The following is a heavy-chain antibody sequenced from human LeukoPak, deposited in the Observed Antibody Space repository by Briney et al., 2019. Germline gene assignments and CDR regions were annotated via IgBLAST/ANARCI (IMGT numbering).Heavy chain of an antibody. CDR1: GFTFSSYA. CDR3: AKGVTGYSSSWSSYYYYGMDV. J-gene: IGHJ6*02. Sequence: GGSLRLSCAASGFTFSSYAMSWVRQAPGKGLEWVSAISGSGGSTYYADPVKGRFTISRDNSKNTLYLQMNSLRAEDTAVYYCAKGVTGYSSSWSSYYYYGMDVWGQGTTVTVSS. D-gene: IGHD6-13*01. CDR2: ISGSGGST. V-gene: IGHV3-23*01.